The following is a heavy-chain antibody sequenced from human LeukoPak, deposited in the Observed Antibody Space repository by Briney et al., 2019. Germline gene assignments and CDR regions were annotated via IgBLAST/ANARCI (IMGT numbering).Heavy chain of an antibody. D-gene: IGHD3-22*01. CDR1: GGSISSYY. CDR3: ARNYDSSGYTAFGY. V-gene: IGHV4-59*01. CDR2: IYSSGST. J-gene: IGHJ4*02. Sequence: SETLSLTCTVSGGSISSYYWSWIRQPPGKGLEWIGHIYSSGSTNYNPPLKSRVTISVDTSKNQFSLKLSSVTAADTAVYYCARNYDSSGYTAFGYWGRGTLVTVSS.